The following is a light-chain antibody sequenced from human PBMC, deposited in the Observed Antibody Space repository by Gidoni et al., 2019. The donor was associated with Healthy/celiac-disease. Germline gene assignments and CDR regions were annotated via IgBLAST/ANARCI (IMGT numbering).Light chain of an antibody. CDR2: AAS. V-gene: IGKV1-39*01. J-gene: IGKJ4*01. CDR3: QQSYSTPDT. Sequence: DRVTIPCRASQSISSYLNWYQQKPGKAPKLLIYAASSLQSGVPSRVSGSGSGTDFTLTISSLQPEDFATYYCQQSYSTPDTFGGGTKVEIK. CDR1: QSISSY.